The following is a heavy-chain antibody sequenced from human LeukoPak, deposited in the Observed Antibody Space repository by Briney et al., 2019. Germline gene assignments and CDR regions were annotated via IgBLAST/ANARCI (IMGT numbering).Heavy chain of an antibody. D-gene: IGHD3-22*01. J-gene: IGHJ4*02. CDR1: GYTFTSYG. Sequence: ASVKVSCKASGYTFTSYGISWVRQAPGQGLEWMGWISAYNGNTNYAQKLQGRVTMTTDTSTSTAYIELSSLRSEDTAVYYCASFRDSNGYFDYWGQGTLVTVSS. CDR2: ISAYNGNT. CDR3: ASFRDSNGYFDY. V-gene: IGHV1-18*01.